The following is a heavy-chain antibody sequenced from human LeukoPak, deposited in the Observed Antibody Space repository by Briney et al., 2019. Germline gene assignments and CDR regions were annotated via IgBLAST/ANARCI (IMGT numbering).Heavy chain of an antibody. D-gene: IGHD7-27*01. CDR1: GFTFDTFA. V-gene: IGHV3-23*01. CDR2: IGNTET. J-gene: IGHJ4*02. CDR3: ARDGQAFNSNWDYFEY. Sequence: GESLRLSCVASGFTFDTFAMSWVRQAPGKGLGWVSGIGNTETYYSDSVKGRFTIPRDNSKSTIYLHMSNLRAEDTALYYCARDGQAFNSNWDYFEYWGQGTPVTVSS.